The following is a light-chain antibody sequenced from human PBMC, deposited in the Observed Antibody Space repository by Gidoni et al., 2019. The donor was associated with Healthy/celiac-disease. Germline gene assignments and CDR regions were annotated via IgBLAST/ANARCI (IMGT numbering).Light chain of an antibody. V-gene: IGKV4-1*01. CDR1: QSVLYSSNNKNY. Sequence: DIVMTQSPDSLAVSLGERATINCKSSQSVLYSSNNKNYLAWYQQKTGQPPKLLIYWASTRESGVPDRFSGSGSGTDFTLTISSLQAEDVAVYYCQQYYSTPFTVGPGTKVDI. CDR2: WAS. CDR3: QQYYSTPFT. J-gene: IGKJ3*01.